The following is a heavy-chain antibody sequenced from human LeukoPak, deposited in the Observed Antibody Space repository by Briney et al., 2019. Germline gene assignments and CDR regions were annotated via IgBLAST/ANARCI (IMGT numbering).Heavy chain of an antibody. CDR2: INWNGGST. D-gene: IGHD6-19*01. CDR3: AKGYPGIAVAGSFGY. Sequence: GGSLRLSCTASGFNFGDYAMSWVRQAPGKGLEWVSGINWNGGSTGYADSVKGRFTISRDNAKNSLYLQMNSLRAEDTALYYCAKGYPGIAVAGSFGYWGQGTLVTVSS. V-gene: IGHV3-20*04. CDR1: GFNFGDYA. J-gene: IGHJ4*02.